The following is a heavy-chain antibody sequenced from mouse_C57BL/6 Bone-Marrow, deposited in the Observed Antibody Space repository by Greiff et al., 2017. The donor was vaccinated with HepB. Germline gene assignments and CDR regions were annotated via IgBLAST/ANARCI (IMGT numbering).Heavy chain of an antibody. CDR1: GYTFTDYE. CDR3: TRPAYLGY. Sequence: VQLVESGAELVRPGASVTLSCKASGYTFTDYEMHWVKQTPVHGLVWIGAIDPETGGTAYNQKFKGKAILTADKSSSTAYMELRSLTSEDSAVYYCTRPAYLGYWGQGTTLTVSS. CDR2: IDPETGGT. V-gene: IGHV1-15*01. J-gene: IGHJ2*01.